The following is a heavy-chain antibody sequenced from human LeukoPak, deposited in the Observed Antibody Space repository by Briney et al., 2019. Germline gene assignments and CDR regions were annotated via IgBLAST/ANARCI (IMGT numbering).Heavy chain of an antibody. CDR2: INPSGGST. CDR3: ARDMGSRKDY. V-gene: IGHV1-46*01. D-gene: IGHD6-13*01. J-gene: IGHJ4*02. CDR1: GYTFTSYD. Sequence: ASVKVSCKASGYTFTSYDMHWVRQAPGQGLEWMGIINPSGGSTSYAQKFQGRVTMTRDTSTSTVYMELSSLRSEDTAGYYCARDMGSRKDYWGQGTLVTVSS.